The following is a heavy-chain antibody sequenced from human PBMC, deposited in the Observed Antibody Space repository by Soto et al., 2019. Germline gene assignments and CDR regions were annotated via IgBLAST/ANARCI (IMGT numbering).Heavy chain of an antibody. J-gene: IGHJ3*01. CDR2: IIPMVTVT. CDR1: GGTFNTYT. Sequence: QVHLIQSGAEVKKPGSSVKVSCKAAGGTFNTYTLIWVRQAPGHGLEWMGSIIPMVTVTNSAQKFQGRLTLTADKSTGTAFMELTSLRSDDTAVYYCSIGSWSAETFDVWGQGTMVTVSS. V-gene: IGHV1-69*02. D-gene: IGHD2-2*01. CDR3: SIGSWSAETFDV.